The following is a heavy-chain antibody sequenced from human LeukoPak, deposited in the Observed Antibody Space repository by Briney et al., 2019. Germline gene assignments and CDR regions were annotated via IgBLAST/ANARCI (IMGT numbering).Heavy chain of an antibody. CDR2: IYTSGST. D-gene: IGHD3-22*01. CDR3: ARESKSYDGSGYYHDY. V-gene: IGHV4-4*07. J-gene: IGHJ4*02. Sequence: SETLSLTCTVSGGSIRNYFWTWIRQPAGKGLEWIGRIYTSGSTDYDPSLRSRVTMSVDTSRNQFSLKLTSVTAADTAVYYCARESKSYDGSGYYHDYWGQGTLVTVSS. CDR1: GGSIRNYF.